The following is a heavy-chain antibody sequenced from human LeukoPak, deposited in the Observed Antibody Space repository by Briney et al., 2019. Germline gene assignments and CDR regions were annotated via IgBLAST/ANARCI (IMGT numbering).Heavy chain of an antibody. CDR3: ARVPATTTTLNWFDP. J-gene: IGHJ5*02. CDR2: ISAYNGNT. V-gene: IGHV1-18*01. CDR1: GYTFTSYG. D-gene: IGHD5-12*01. Sequence: ASVKVSCKASGYTFTSYGISWVRQAPGQGLEWMGWISAYNGNTNYAQKLQGRVTMTTDTSTSTAYMELRSLRSDDTAVYYCARVPATTTTLNWFDPWGQGTLVTVSS.